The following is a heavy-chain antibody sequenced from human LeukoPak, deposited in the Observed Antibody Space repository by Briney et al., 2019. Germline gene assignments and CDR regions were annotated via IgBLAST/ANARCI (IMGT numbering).Heavy chain of an antibody. CDR2: ISGSGGST. CDR1: GFTFSSYA. J-gene: IGHJ4*02. Sequence: PGRSLRLSCAASGFTFSSYAMHWVRQAPGKGLEWVSAISGSGGSTYYADSVKGRFTISRDNSKNTLYLQMNSLRAEDTAVYYCAQPLIAAADYWGQGTLVTVSS. D-gene: IGHD6-13*01. CDR3: AQPLIAAADY. V-gene: IGHV3-23*01.